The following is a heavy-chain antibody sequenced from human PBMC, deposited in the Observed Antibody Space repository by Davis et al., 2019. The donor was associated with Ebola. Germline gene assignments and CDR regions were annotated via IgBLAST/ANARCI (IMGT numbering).Heavy chain of an antibody. Sequence: GGSLRLSCAASGFTFSIYWMSWVRQAPGKGLEWVANIKQDGSEKYYVDSVKGRFTISRDNAKNSLYLQMNSLRAEDTAVYYCARDDDSSVSFDIWGQGTMVTVSS. J-gene: IGHJ3*02. V-gene: IGHV3-7*03. CDR1: GFTFSIYW. D-gene: IGHD3-22*01. CDR2: IKQDGSEK. CDR3: ARDDDSSVSFDI.